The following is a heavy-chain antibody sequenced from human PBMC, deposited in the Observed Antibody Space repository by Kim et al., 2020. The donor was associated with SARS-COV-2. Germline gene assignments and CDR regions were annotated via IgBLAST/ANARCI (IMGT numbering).Heavy chain of an antibody. CDR3: TTDRHLWVGAPLGSY. D-gene: IGHD3-10*01. V-gene: IGHV3-15*01. Sequence: PVTGRFTISRDQSKNALYLQMNSLKTEDTAVYYCTTDRHLWVGAPLGSYWGQGTLVTVSS. J-gene: IGHJ4*02.